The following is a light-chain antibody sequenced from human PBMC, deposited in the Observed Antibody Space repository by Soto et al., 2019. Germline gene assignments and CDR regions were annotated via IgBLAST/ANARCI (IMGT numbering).Light chain of an antibody. Sequence: EIVMTQSPATLSVSPGERATLSCRASQSVGSDLAWYQQKPGQAPRLVIYGTSSRATGIPDRFSGSGSGTDFTLTISRLEPEDFAVYYCQQSDTFGQGTRLEIK. CDR3: QQSDT. J-gene: IGKJ5*01. V-gene: IGKV3D-15*01. CDR1: QSVGSD. CDR2: GTS.